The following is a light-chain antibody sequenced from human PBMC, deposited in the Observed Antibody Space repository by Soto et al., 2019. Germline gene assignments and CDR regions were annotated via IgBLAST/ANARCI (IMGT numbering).Light chain of an antibody. V-gene: IGLV2-23*02. CDR2: EVS. CDR3: CSYAGNNWV. CDR1: SSDVGSYNL. Sequence: QSALTQPASVSGSPGQSITISCTGTSSDVGSYNLVSWYQQHPGKAPKLMIYEVSKRPSGVSNRFSGSKSGNTASPTISGLQAEDEADYYCCSYAGNNWVFGGGTKVTVL. J-gene: IGLJ3*02.